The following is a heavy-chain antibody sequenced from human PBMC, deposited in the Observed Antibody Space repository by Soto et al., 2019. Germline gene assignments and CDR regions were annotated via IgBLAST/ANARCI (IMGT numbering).Heavy chain of an antibody. Sequence: SETLSLTCTVSGGSISSGGYYWSWIRQHPGKGLEWIGYIYYSGSTYYNPSLKSRVTISVDTSKNQFSLKLSSVTAADTAVYYCPRIVIGSYDSSGYLYYFDFWGQGTLVTVSS. CDR1: GGSISSGGYY. V-gene: IGHV4-31*03. J-gene: IGHJ4*02. CDR2: IYYSGST. D-gene: IGHD3-22*01. CDR3: PRIVIGSYDSSGYLYYFDF.